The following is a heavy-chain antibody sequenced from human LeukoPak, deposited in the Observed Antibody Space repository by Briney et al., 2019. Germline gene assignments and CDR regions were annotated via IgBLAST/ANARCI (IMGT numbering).Heavy chain of an antibody. CDR2: INPKSGGK. Sequence: ASVKVSCKASGYTFTGYYMHWVRQARGQGLERMGWINPKSGGKKNERKFQGRATMTRDTSTSTAYMELSRLRSDYTAVYYCARQGGPGAYSSPSVRYYYYYMDVWGKGTTVTVSS. V-gene: IGHV1-2*02. CDR1: GYTFTGYY. CDR3: ARQGGPGAYSSPSVRYYYYYMDV. J-gene: IGHJ6*03. D-gene: IGHD6-6*01.